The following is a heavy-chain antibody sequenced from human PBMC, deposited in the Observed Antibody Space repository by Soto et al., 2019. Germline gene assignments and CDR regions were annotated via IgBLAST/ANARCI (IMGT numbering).Heavy chain of an antibody. V-gene: IGHV1-24*01. CDR2: FDPEDGET. Sequence: ASVKVSCKVSGYTLTELSMHWVRQAPGKGLEWMGGFDPEDGETIYAQKFQGRVTMTEDTSTDTAYMELSSLRSEDTAVYYCATVPRITIFGVVIYYYYGMDVWGQGTTVTVSS. CDR3: ATVPRITIFGVVIYYYYGMDV. J-gene: IGHJ6*02. D-gene: IGHD3-3*01. CDR1: GYTLTELS.